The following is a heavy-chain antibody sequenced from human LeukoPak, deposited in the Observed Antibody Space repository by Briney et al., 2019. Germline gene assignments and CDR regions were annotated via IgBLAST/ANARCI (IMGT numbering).Heavy chain of an antibody. J-gene: IGHJ4*02. CDR1: GGSISSSSYY. D-gene: IGHD2-15*01. Sequence: PSETLSLTCTVSGGSISSSSYYWGWIRQPPGKGLEWIGSIYYGGSTYYNPSLKSRVTISVDTSKNQFSLKLSSVTAADTAVYYCARLMVVAATIDYWGQGTLVTVSS. CDR2: IYYGGST. CDR3: ARLMVVAATIDY. V-gene: IGHV4-39*01.